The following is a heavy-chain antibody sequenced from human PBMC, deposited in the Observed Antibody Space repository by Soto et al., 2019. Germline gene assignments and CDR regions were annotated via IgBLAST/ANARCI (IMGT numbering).Heavy chain of an antibody. D-gene: IGHD4-17*01. CDR1: GGTFSSYA. CDR2: IIPIFGTA. V-gene: IGHV1-69*06. J-gene: IGHJ6*02. CDR3: ARCTGDYGDYRYYYYGMDV. Sequence: QVQLVQSGAEVKKPGSSVKVSCKASGGTFSSYAISWVRQAPGQGLEWMGGIIPIFGTANYAQKFQGRVTITADKSTSTAYMELSSLRSEDTAVYYCARCTGDYGDYRYYYYGMDVWGQGTTVTVSS.